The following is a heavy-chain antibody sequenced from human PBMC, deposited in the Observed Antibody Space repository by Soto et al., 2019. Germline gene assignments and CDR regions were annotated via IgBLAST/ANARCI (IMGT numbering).Heavy chain of an antibody. CDR3: ARWDDYGASDQYHFDQ. V-gene: IGHV1-18*01. D-gene: IGHD4-17*01. J-gene: IGHJ4*02. CDR2: TSIYNGHT. Sequence: QVQLVQSGPEVQKPGASLKVSCKASGYTFTASGISWVRQAPGQGLEWMGWTSIYNGHTEYSPKFRGRVVMTTDTSADTAYLELKSLRPDDAALYYCARWDDYGASDQYHFDQWGQGTLVTVSS. CDR1: GYTFTASG.